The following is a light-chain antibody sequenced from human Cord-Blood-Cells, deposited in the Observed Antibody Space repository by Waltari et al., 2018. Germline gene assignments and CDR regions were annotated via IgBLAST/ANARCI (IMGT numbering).Light chain of an antibody. Sequence: QSALTQPASVSGSPGQSITISCTGTSSDVGSYNLVSWYQQHPGNDPNILIYEGSKRPSGVSNRFSGSKSGNTASLTISGLQAEDEADYYCCSYAGSRVFGGGTKLTVL. V-gene: IGLV2-23*01. CDR1: SSDVGSYNL. J-gene: IGLJ3*02. CDR2: EGS. CDR3: CSYAGSRV.